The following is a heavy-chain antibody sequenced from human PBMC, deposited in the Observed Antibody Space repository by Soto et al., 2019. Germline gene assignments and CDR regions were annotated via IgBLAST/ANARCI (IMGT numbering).Heavy chain of an antibody. CDR2: IYPGDSDT. CDR3: ARCRAGTGTIQDYYYYGMDV. Sequence: PGESLKISCKGSGYTFTNYWIAWVRQMPGKGLEWMGIIYPGDSDTRYSPSFQGQVTISADKSISTAYLQWSSLKASDTAMYYCARCRAGTGTIQDYYYYGMDVWGQGTTVTVSS. J-gene: IGHJ6*02. CDR1: GYTFTNYW. V-gene: IGHV5-51*01. D-gene: IGHD1-1*01.